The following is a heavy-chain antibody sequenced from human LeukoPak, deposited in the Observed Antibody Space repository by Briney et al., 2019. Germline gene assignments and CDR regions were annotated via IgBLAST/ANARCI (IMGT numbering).Heavy chain of an antibody. D-gene: IGHD6-6*01. Sequence: PSETLSLTCTVSGGSISSYYWSWIRQPPGKGLEWIGYIYYSGSTNYNPSLKSRVTISADTSKNQFSLKLSSVTAADTAVYYCARDNEVAARSFDYWGQGTLVTVSS. CDR1: GGSISSYY. CDR2: IYYSGST. V-gene: IGHV4-59*12. CDR3: ARDNEVAARSFDY. J-gene: IGHJ4*02.